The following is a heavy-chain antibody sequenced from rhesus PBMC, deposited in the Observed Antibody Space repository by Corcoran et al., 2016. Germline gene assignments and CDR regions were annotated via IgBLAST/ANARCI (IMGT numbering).Heavy chain of an antibody. Sequence: QVQLQESGPGLVKPSETLSLTCAVSGGSFSSYWWSWIRQPPGKGLEWIGEINGNSGSTNYNPSLKSRVTISKDASQNQFSLKLSSVTAADTAVYYCARRVRQQPTNWGQGVLVTVSS. CDR3: ARRVRQQPTN. V-gene: IGHV4-80*01. CDR2: INGNSGST. J-gene: IGHJ4*01. CDR1: GGSFSSYW. D-gene: IGHD6-43*01.